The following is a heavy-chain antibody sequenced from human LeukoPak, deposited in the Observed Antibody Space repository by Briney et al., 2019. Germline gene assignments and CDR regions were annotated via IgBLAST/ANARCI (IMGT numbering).Heavy chain of an antibody. V-gene: IGHV4-38-2*01. CDR3: ATAYDFWSGPDDY. CDR1: GYSISSGYY. CDR2: IYHSGST. Sequence: SETLSLTCAVSGYSISSGYYWGWIRQPPGKGLEWIGSIYHSGSTYYNPSLKGRVTISVDTSKNQFSLKLSSVTAADTAVYYCATAYDFWSGPDDYWGQGTLVTVSS. D-gene: IGHD3-3*01. J-gene: IGHJ4*02.